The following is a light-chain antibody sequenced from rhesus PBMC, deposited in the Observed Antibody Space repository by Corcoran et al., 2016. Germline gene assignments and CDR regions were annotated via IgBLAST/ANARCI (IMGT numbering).Light chain of an antibody. CDR2: GVS. V-gene: IGLV2S7*01. CDR3: CSYTTSSTYI. Sequence: QAAPTQPPSVSGSPGQSVTISCTGTSSDVGGYNYVSWYQHHPGKAPKLMIYGVSQRPSGVSDRLSGSKSGNTASLTISGLQAEDEADYYCCSYTTSSTYIFGAGTRLTVL. J-gene: IGLJ1*01. CDR1: SSDVGGYNY.